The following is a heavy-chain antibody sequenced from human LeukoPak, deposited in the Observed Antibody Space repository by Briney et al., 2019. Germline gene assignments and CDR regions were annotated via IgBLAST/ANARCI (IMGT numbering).Heavy chain of an antibody. V-gene: IGHV1-69*06. CDR2: IIPIFGTA. D-gene: IGHD2-15*01. CDR1: GGTFSSYA. Sequence: SVKVSCKASGGTFSSYAISWVRQAPGQGLEWMGGIIPIFGTANYAQKFQGRVTITADKSTSTAYMELSSQRSEDTAVYYCASKYCSGGSCSNWGPFFDYWGQGTLVTVSS. J-gene: IGHJ4*02. CDR3: ASKYCSGGSCSNWGPFFDY.